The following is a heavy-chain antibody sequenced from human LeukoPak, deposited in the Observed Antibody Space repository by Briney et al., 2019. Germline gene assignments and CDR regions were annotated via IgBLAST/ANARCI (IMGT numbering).Heavy chain of an antibody. Sequence: GGSLRLSCAASGFTFSGYAMHWVRQAPGKGLEWVAVISYDGSNKYYADSVKGRFTISRVNSKNTLYLQMNSLRAEDTAVYYCARERLHRPTFDYWGQGTLVTVSS. CDR1: GFTFSGYA. J-gene: IGHJ4*02. V-gene: IGHV3-30*04. D-gene: IGHD1-1*01. CDR3: ARERLHRPTFDY. CDR2: ISYDGSNK.